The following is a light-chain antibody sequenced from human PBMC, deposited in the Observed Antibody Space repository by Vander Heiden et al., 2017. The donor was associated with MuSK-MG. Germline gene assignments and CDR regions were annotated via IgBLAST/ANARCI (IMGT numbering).Light chain of an antibody. CDR2: GAT. CDR1: QSVSSSY. J-gene: IGKJ1*01. CDR3: QKYGGSPRT. V-gene: IGKV3-20*01. Sequence: EIVLTQSPGTLSLSPGERATLSCRASQSVSSSYLAWYQQRPGQAPRLLIYGATSRAPGIPDRFSGNGSGTGFTLTISRLEPEDFAVYYCQKYGGSPRTFGQGTKVEVK.